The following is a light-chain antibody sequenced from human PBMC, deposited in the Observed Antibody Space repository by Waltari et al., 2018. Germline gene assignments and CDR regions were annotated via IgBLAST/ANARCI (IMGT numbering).Light chain of an antibody. J-gene: IGKJ4*01. Sequence: EIVMTQSPATLSVSPGERATLSCRASQSVSSNLTWYQQKPGQAPRLLIYGASTRDTGIPARFSGSGSGTEFTLTISSLQSEDSAVYYCQQYDNWPPLTFGGGTKVEIK. CDR2: GAS. V-gene: IGKV3-15*01. CDR3: QQYDNWPPLT. CDR1: QSVSSN.